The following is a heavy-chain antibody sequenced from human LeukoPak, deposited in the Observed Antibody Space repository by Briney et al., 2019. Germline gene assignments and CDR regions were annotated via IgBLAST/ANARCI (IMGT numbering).Heavy chain of an antibody. CDR3: ARVKDILTGYYLFDY. CDR2: IIPIFGTA. CDR1: GGTFSSYA. J-gene: IGHJ4*02. Sequence: SVKVSCKASGGTFSSYAISWVRQAPGQGLEWMGGIIPIFGTANYAQKFQGRVTITADESTSTAYMELSSLRSEDTAVYYCARVKDILTGYYLFDYWGQGTLVTVSS. V-gene: IGHV1-69*13. D-gene: IGHD3-9*01.